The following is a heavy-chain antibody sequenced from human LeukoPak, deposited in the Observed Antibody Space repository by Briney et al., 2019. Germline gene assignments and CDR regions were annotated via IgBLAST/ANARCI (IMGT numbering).Heavy chain of an antibody. J-gene: IGHJ1*01. CDR2: IWYDGSNK. Sequence: TGGSLRLSCAVSGFTFSSYGMHWVRQAPGKGLEWVAAIWYDGSNKYYADSVKGRFTISRDNSKNTLYVQMNSLRAEDTAGYYCASGGGWYSGSFQNWGQGTLVTASS. CDR1: GFTFSSYG. CDR3: ASGGGWYSGSFQN. D-gene: IGHD6-19*01. V-gene: IGHV3-33*01.